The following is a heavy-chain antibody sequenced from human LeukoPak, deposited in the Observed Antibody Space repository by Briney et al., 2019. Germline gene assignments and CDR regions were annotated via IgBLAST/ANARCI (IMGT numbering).Heavy chain of an antibody. Sequence: GGSLRLSCAASGFTFSDYYMSWIRQAPGKGLEWVSYISSSGSTIYYADSVKGRFTISRDNAKNSLYLQTNSLRAEDTAVYYCARLVAPFYYYIDVWGKGTTVTVSS. CDR1: GFTFSDYY. D-gene: IGHD2-15*01. V-gene: IGHV3-11*04. CDR3: ARLVAPFYYYIDV. J-gene: IGHJ6*03. CDR2: ISSSGSTI.